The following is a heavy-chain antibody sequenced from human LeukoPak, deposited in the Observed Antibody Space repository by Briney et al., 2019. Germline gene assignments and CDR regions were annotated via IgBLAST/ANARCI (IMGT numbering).Heavy chain of an antibody. V-gene: IGHV3-66*02. CDR1: GFTVNSNY. Sequence: PGGSLRLSCAASGFTVNSNYMTWVRQAPGKGLEWVSAIHSGGSTFYADFVKGRFTISRDNSKNTLYLQMNSLRTDDTAVYYCASSSWSRSNWFDPWGQGTLVTVSS. J-gene: IGHJ5*02. D-gene: IGHD6-13*01. CDR2: IHSGGST. CDR3: ASSSWSRSNWFDP.